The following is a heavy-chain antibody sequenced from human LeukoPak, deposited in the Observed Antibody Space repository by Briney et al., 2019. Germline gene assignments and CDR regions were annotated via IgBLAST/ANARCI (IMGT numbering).Heavy chain of an antibody. CDR3: ARGGWRYIVVVPAVMDV. Sequence: SETLSLTCAVYGGSFSGYYWSWIRQPPGKGLEWIGEINHSGSTNYNPSLKSRVTISVDTSKNQFSLKLSSVTAADTAVYYCARGGWRYIVVVPAVMDVWGKGTTVTVSS. V-gene: IGHV4-34*01. CDR1: GGSFSGYY. D-gene: IGHD2-2*01. CDR2: INHSGST. J-gene: IGHJ6*04.